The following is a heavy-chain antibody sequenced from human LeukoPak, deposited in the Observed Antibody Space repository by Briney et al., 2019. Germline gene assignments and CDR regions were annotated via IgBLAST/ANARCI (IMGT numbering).Heavy chain of an antibody. CDR2: INHSGST. CDR3: ARVPRSGSYYFFDY. CDR1: GGSFSGYY. J-gene: IGHJ4*02. D-gene: IGHD3-10*01. V-gene: IGHV4-34*01. Sequence: PSETLSLTCAVYGGSFSGYYWSWIRQPPGKGLEWIGEINHSGSTNYNPSLKSRVTISVDTSKNQFSLKLSSVTAADTAVYYCARVPRSGSYYFFDYWGQGTLVTVSS.